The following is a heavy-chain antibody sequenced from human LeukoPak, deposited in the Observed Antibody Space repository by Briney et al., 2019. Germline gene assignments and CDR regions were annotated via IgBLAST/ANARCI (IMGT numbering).Heavy chain of an antibody. D-gene: IGHD6-19*01. CDR2: INHSGST. CDR1: GRSFSGYY. Sequence: SETLSLTCAVYGRSFSGYYWSWIRQPPGKGLEWIGEINHSGSTNYNPSLKSRVTISVDTSKNQFSLKLSSVTAADTAVYYCARGGRIAVAGTDNWFDPWGQGTLVTVSS. CDR3: ARGGRIAVAGTDNWFDP. J-gene: IGHJ5*02. V-gene: IGHV4-34*01.